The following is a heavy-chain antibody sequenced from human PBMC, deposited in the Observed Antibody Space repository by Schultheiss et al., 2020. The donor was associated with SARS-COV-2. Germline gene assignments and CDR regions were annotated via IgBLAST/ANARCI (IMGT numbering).Heavy chain of an antibody. CDR3: ARLQLERLWFDP. J-gene: IGHJ5*02. V-gene: IGHV4-59*08. D-gene: IGHD1-1*01. CDR2: IYYSGST. Sequence: SETLSLTCTVSGGSISSYYWSWIRQPPGKGLEWIGYIYYSGSTNYNPSLKSRVTMSVDTSKNQFSLKLSSVTAADTAVYYCARLQLERLWFDPWGQGTLVTVSS. CDR1: GGSISSYY.